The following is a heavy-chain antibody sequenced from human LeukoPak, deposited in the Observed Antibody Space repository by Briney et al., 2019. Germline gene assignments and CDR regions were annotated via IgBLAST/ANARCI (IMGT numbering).Heavy chain of an antibody. Sequence: GASVKVSCKASGDTFSSYGINRVRQAPGQGLEWMGGIIPIFGTANYAQNFQGRVTITSDASRSTAYMELNSLKSDDTAMYFCARVHRWMGEIRLGDSASDIWGQGTMVIVSS. CDR1: GDTFSSYG. D-gene: IGHD1-26*01. V-gene: IGHV1-69*13. CDR2: IIPIFGTA. J-gene: IGHJ3*02. CDR3: ARVHRWMGEIRLGDSASDI.